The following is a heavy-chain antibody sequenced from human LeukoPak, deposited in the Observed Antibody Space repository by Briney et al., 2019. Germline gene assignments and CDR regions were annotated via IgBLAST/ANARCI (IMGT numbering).Heavy chain of an antibody. V-gene: IGHV4-34*01. CDR1: GGSLTGY. Sequence: PSETLSLTCAVYGGSLTGYWTWIRQAPGKGLEWLGETNHRGVTNYKTSLASRVSIFLDTSKIQFSLRLTSVTATDTAVYFCAGGPGTSVIRGVSPKYWGQGTPVAVSS. CDR3: AGGPGTSVIRGVSPKY. CDR2: TNHRGVT. D-gene: IGHD3-10*01. J-gene: IGHJ4*02.